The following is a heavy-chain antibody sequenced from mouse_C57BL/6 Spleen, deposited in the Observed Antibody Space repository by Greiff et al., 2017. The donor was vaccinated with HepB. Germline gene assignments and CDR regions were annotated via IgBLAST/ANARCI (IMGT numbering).Heavy chain of an antibody. CDR2: IDPGSGGT. Sequence: QVQLQQSGAELVRPGASVTLSCKASGYAFTDYEMHWVKQTPVHGLEWIGVIDPGSGGTAYNQKFKGKAILTADKSSSTAYMELRSLTSEDSAVYYCTRTCYYGNYYAMDYWGQGTSVTVSS. CDR3: TRTCYYGNYYAMDY. V-gene: IGHV1-15*01. J-gene: IGHJ4*01. CDR1: GYAFTDYE. D-gene: IGHD1-1*01.